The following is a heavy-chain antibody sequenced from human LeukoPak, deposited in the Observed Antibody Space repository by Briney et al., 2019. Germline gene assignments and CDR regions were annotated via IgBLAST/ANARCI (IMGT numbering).Heavy chain of an antibody. CDR2: ISGSGGST. CDR1: GFTFSSYA. J-gene: IGHJ4*02. Sequence: GGSLRLSCAASGFTFSSYAMSWVRQAPGKGLEWVSAISGSGGSTYYADSVKGRFTISRDNSKNTLYLQMNSLRAEDTAVYYCAKCGGYYYGSGSYYLADYWGQGTLVTVSS. CDR3: AKCGGYYYGSGSYYLADY. V-gene: IGHV3-23*01. D-gene: IGHD3-10*01.